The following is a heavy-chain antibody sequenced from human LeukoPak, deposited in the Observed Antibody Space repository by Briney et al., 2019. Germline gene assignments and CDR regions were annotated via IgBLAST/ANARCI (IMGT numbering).Heavy chain of an antibody. V-gene: IGHV3-48*03. CDR2: ISSSGSTI. CDR1: GFTFSSYE. CDR3: ARAGSHTSHWTYYYYYYMDV. J-gene: IGHJ6*03. D-gene: IGHD2-2*01. Sequence: PGGSLRLSCAASGFTFSSYEMNWVRQAPGKGLEWVSYISSSGSTIYYADSVKGRFNISRDNAKNSLYLQMNSLRAEDTAVYYCARAGSHTSHWTYYYYYYMDVWGKGTTVTISS.